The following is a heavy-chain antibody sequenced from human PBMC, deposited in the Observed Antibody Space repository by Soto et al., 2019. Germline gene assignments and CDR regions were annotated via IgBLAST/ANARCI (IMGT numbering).Heavy chain of an antibody. D-gene: IGHD4-17*01. V-gene: IGHV1-18*01. Sequence: SVKVSCKASGYTFTSYGISWVRQAPVQGLEWMGWISAYNGNTNYAQKLQGRVTMTTDTSTSTAYMELRSLRSDDTAVYYCARVHDYGDYGLYYGMDVWGQGTTVTVSS. J-gene: IGHJ6*02. CDR2: ISAYNGNT. CDR3: ARVHDYGDYGLYYGMDV. CDR1: GYTFTSYG.